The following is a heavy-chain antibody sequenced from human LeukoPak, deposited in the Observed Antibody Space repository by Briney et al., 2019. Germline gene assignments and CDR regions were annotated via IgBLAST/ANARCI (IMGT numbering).Heavy chain of an antibody. J-gene: IGHJ4*02. Sequence: SSETLSLTCAVSGYSISSGYYWGWIRQPPGKGLEWIGSIYHSGSTYYNPSLKSRVTISVDTSKNQFSLKLSSVTAADTAVYYCARWQLKRGIDYWGQGTLVTVSS. V-gene: IGHV4-38-2*01. CDR3: ARWQLKRGIDY. CDR2: IYHSGST. D-gene: IGHD3-10*01. CDR1: GYSISSGYY.